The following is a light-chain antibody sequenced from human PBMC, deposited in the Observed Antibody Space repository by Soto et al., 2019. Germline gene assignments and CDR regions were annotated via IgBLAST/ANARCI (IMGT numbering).Light chain of an antibody. J-gene: IGLJ3*02. V-gene: IGLV1-40*01. CDR2: GND. Sequence: QFVLTPPPSVSGAPGPGVTISCTGSRSNHGAGSNVHWYHQLPGTDPPSLIFGNDNRRSGVPDRCSGSKTGTSASLVITGRQAEDEADYYCQAYVRSLSSPVFGGGTKVTVL. CDR1: RSNHGAGSN. CDR3: QAYVRSLSSPV.